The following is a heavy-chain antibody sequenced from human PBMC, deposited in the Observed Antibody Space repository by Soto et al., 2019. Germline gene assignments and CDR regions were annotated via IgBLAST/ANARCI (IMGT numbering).Heavy chain of an antibody. CDR2: INSDGSST. D-gene: IGHD2-15*01. CDR3: VRTSLVVAAATREDY. V-gene: IGHV3-74*01. J-gene: IGHJ4*02. Sequence: GSLRLSCAASGFTFSSYWMHWVRQAPGKGLVWVSRINSDGSSTSYADSVKGRFTISRDNAKNTLYLQMNSLRAEDTAVYYCVRTSLVVAAATREDYWGQGTLVTVSS. CDR1: GFTFSSYW.